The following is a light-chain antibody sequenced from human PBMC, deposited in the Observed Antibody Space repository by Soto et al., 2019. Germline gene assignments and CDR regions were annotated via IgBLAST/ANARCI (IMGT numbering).Light chain of an antibody. Sequence: EIVLTQSPATLSLSPGERATLSCRASQSVSSNLVWYQQKPGQATRLLIYGESTRATGIPARFSGSGSGTEFTLTISSRQSDDFAVYYCRQYLNRLTFGGGTKVEIK. J-gene: IGKJ4*01. CDR3: RQYLNRLT. V-gene: IGKV3-15*01. CDR2: GES. CDR1: QSVSSN.